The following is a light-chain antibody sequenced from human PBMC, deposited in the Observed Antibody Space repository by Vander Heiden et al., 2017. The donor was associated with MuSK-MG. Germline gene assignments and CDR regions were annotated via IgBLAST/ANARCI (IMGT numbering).Light chain of an antibody. Sequence: DVVVTQSPLSLPVTLGQPASISCRSSQSLVYPDGNTHLTWFQQRPGQSPRRLIYKGSKRDSGVPDRFSGSGSGTDFTLEISRVEAEDVGVYYCRQGTHWPYTFGQGTKLEIK. V-gene: IGKV2-30*01. CDR3: RQGTHWPYT. CDR1: QSLVYPDGNTH. J-gene: IGKJ2*01. CDR2: KGS.